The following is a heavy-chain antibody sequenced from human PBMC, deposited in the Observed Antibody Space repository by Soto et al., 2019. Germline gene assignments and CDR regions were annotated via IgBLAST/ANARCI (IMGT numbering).Heavy chain of an antibody. CDR2: IYSGGST. Sequence: EVQLVESGGGLVQPGGSLRLSCAASGLTVSNNYISWVRQSPGKGLEWVSLIYSGGSTKYADSVKGRFTISRANSKNTMYLQMNSLRAEDTAVYYCADRLPTVVTPFQHWGQGTLVTVSS. CDR3: ADRLPTVVTPFQH. J-gene: IGHJ1*01. CDR1: GLTVSNNY. D-gene: IGHD4-17*01. V-gene: IGHV3-66*01.